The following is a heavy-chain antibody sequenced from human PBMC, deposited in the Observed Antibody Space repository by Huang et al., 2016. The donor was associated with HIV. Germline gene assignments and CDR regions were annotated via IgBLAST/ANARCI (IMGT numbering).Heavy chain of an antibody. Sequence: QVHLVESGGGVVQPGGSLRLSCAASGFKLSGFGMHWVRQAPGRGLEWVAVMSYDGRSHFYTDTVKGRFTISRDNSDNTLSLQMKGLRPDDTAVYYCAKESRWFSDFDHWGQGVLVSVSS. J-gene: IGHJ4*02. D-gene: IGHD2-15*01. CDR1: GFKLSGFG. CDR2: MSYDGRSH. V-gene: IGHV3-30*18. CDR3: AKESRWFSDFDH.